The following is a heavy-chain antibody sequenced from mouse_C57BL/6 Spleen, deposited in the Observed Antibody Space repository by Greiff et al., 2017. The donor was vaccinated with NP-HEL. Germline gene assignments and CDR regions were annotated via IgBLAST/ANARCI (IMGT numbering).Heavy chain of an antibody. V-gene: IGHV1-53*01. CDR1: GYTFTSYW. CDR3: ARSLGIYSNYGGYYAMDY. D-gene: IGHD2-5*01. J-gene: IGHJ4*01. Sequence: QVQLQQSGTELVKPGASVKLSCKASGYTFTSYWMPWVKQRPGQGLEWIGNINPSNGGTNYNEKFKSKATLTVDKSSSTAYMQLSSLTSEDSAVYYCARSLGIYSNYGGYYAMDYWGQGTSVTVSS. CDR2: INPSNGGT.